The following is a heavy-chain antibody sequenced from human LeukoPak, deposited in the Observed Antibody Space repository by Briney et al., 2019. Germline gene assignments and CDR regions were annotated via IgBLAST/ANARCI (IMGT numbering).Heavy chain of an antibody. CDR1: GFTFDDYA. CDR3: VKNNGWFHLAQ. V-gene: IGHV3-9*01. CDR2: ISWNSGSI. D-gene: IGHD6-19*01. Sequence: SGGSLRLSCAASGFTFDDYATHWVRQAPGKGLEWVSGISWNSGSIGYADSVKGRFTISRDNAKNSLYLQMNSLRVEDTAVYYCVKNNGWFHLAQWGQGTLVTVSS. J-gene: IGHJ4*02.